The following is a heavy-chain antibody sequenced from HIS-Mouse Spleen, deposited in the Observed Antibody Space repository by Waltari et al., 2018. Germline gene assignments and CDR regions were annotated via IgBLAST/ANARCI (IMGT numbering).Heavy chain of an antibody. Sequence: WMGWISAYNGNTNYAQKLQGRVTMTTDTSTSTAYMELRSLRSDDTAVYYCARDSVTHFDYWGQGTLVTVSS. V-gene: IGHV1-18*01. J-gene: IGHJ4*02. D-gene: IGHD5-18*01. CDR3: ARDSVTHFDY. CDR2: ISAYNGNT.